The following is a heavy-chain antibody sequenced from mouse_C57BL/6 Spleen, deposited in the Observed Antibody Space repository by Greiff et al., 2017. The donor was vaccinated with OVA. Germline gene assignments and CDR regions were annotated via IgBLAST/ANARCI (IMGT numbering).Heavy chain of an antibody. CDR1: GFTFSDYG. CDR2: ISSGSSTT. V-gene: IGHV5-17*01. J-gene: IGHJ2*01. D-gene: IGHD5-1*01. CDR3: ARKGSTDLYYFDY. Sequence: EVKVVESGGGLVKPGGSLKLSCAASGFTFSDYGMHWVRQAPEKGLEWVAYISSGSSTTYYADTVKGRFTIARDNAKNTLCLQMTSLRSEDAALYYCARKGSTDLYYFDYWGQGTTVTVSS.